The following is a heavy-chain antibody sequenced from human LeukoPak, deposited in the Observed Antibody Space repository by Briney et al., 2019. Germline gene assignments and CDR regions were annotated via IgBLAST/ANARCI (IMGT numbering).Heavy chain of an antibody. J-gene: IGHJ4*02. CDR3: ARILPHLYYFGY. CDR1: GGSISSYY. V-gene: IGHV4-4*09. D-gene: IGHD2/OR15-2a*01. CDR2: IYTSGST. Sequence: PSETLSLTCTVSGGSISSYYWSWIRQPPGKGLEWIGYIYTSGSTNYNPSLKSRVTISVDTSKNQFSLKLSSVTAADTAVYYCARILPHLYYFGYWGQGTLVTVSS.